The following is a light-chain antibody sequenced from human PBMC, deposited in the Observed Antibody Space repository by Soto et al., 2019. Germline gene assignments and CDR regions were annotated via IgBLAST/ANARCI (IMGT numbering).Light chain of an antibody. CDR1: QGISNY. CDR3: QQYNIYPLT. J-gene: IGKJ3*01. Sequence: DIQMTQSPSSLSASVGDRVTITCRASQGISNYLAWFQKKPGKAPKSLIYAASRLQSGVPSMFSGRRSWTDFTLTISSLQPEDFATYYCQQYNIYPLTFGPGTKVDIK. V-gene: IGKV1-16*01. CDR2: AAS.